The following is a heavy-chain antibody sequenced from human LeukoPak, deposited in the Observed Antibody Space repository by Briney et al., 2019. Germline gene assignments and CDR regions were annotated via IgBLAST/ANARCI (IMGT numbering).Heavy chain of an antibody. D-gene: IGHD3-10*01. CDR2: ISGSGDST. CDR3: AKDGGGFYYYYSMDV. Sequence: PGGSLRLSCAASGFTFSNYAMSWVRQAPGKGLEWVSGISGSGDSTYYADSVKGRFTISGDNSKNTLYLQMNSLRAEDTAEYYCAKDGGGFYYYYSMDVWGQGTTVTVSS. CDR1: GFTFSNYA. J-gene: IGHJ6*02. V-gene: IGHV3-23*01.